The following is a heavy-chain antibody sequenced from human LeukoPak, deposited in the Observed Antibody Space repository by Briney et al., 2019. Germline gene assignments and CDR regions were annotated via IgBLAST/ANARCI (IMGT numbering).Heavy chain of an antibody. J-gene: IGHJ4*02. Sequence: PGRSLRLSCAASGFTFSSYAMHWVRQAPGKGLEWVAVISYDGSNKYYADSVKGRFTISRDNSKNTLYLQMNSLRAEDTAVYYCARAGLLGLGEIDYWGQGTLVTVSS. CDR3: ARAGLLGLGEIDY. CDR1: GFTFSSYA. V-gene: IGHV3-30-3*01. D-gene: IGHD3-16*01. CDR2: ISYDGSNK.